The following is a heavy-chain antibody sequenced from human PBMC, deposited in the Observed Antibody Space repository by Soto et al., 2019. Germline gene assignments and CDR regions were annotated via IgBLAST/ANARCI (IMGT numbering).Heavy chain of an antibody. J-gene: IGHJ1*01. CDR2: ISSNGGST. CDR3: ARDLVAATTVYIQH. V-gene: IGHV3-64*04. CDR1: GFTFSSYA. D-gene: IGHD1-26*01. Sequence: HPGGSLRLSCSASGFTFSSYAMHWVRQAPGKGLEYVSAISSNGGSTYYADSVKGRFTISRDTSKNTLYLQMNSLRAEDTAVYYFARDLVAATTVYIQHWGHGTLVTVSA.